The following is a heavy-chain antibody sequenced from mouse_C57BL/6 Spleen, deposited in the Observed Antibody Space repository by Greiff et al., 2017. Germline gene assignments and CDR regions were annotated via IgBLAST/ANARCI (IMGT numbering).Heavy chain of an antibody. CDR3: AREGDSTVPWFAY. Sequence: VQLQQPGAELVKPGASVKLSCKASGYTFTSYWMHWVKQRPGQGLEWIGMIHPNSGSTNYNEKFKSKATLTVDKSSSTAYMQLSSLTSEDSAVYYCAREGDSTVPWFAYWGQGTLVTVSA. J-gene: IGHJ3*01. D-gene: IGHD1-1*01. CDR2: IHPNSGST. V-gene: IGHV1-64*01. CDR1: GYTFTSYW.